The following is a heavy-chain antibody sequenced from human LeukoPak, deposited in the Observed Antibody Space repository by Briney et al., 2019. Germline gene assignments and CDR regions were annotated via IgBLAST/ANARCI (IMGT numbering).Heavy chain of an antibody. V-gene: IGHV3-49*03. CDR1: GFTFGDYA. D-gene: IGHD6-19*01. CDR2: IRSKAYGGTT. CDR3: TTCSLAVAGTCYYYYYYMDV. J-gene: IGHJ6*03. Sequence: PGGSLRLSCTASGFTFGDYAMSWFRQAPGKGLEWVGFIRSKAYGGTTEYAASVKGRFTISRDDSKSIAYLQMNSLKTEDTAVYYCTTCSLAVAGTCYYYYYYMDVWGKGTTVTVSS.